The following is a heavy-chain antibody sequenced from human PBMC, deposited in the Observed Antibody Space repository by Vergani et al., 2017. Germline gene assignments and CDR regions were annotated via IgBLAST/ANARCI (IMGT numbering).Heavy chain of an antibody. V-gene: IGHV3-30*03. D-gene: IGHD1-1*01. CDR1: GCTFSYYG. CDR3: ATKSCGTPGCQIGYFRE. Sequence: QVHLVESGGGVVQPGRSLRLSCVVSGCTFSYYGMHWVRQAPGKGLEWVAVISYDGTQKYYADSVKGRFTISRDNSKSTLYLQMTSLRTEDTAVYYCATKSCGTPGCQIGYFREWGQGTLVTVSS. CDR2: ISYDGTQK. J-gene: IGHJ1*01.